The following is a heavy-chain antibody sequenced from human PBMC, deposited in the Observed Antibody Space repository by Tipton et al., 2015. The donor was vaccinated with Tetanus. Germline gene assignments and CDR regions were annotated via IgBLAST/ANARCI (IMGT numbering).Heavy chain of an antibody. Sequence: TLSLTCTVSGDSVSGYYWGWIRQPPGKGLEWIGSAYYSGSTYYNPSLKSRVTISVDTSKNQFSLELSSVTAADTAVYYCARHSSLKALNYWGQGLRVTASS. CDR1: GDSVSGYY. V-gene: IGHV4-39*01. J-gene: IGHJ4*02. CDR3: ARHSSLKALNY. D-gene: IGHD3-9*01. CDR2: AYYSGST.